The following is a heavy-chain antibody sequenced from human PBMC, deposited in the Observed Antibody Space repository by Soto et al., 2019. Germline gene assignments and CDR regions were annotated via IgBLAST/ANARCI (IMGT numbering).Heavy chain of an antibody. CDR2: INAGHGNT. Sequence: ASVKVSCKASGYTFTSYAKHWVRQAPGQRLEWMGWINAGHGNTKYSQKFQGRVTITRDTSASTAYMELSSLRSEDTAVYYCARDMGMDVWGQGTTVTVSS. J-gene: IGHJ6*02. CDR3: ARDMGMDV. V-gene: IGHV1-3*01. CDR1: GYTFTSYA.